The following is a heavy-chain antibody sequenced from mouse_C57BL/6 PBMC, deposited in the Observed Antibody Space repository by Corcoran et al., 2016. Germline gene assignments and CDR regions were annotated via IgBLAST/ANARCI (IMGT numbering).Heavy chain of an antibody. J-gene: IGHJ2*01. V-gene: IGHV1-26*01. CDR3: ARSDYYGSIDY. CDR2: INPNNGGT. D-gene: IGHD1-1*01. CDR1: GYTFTDYY. Sequence: EVQLQQSGHELVKPGASVKISCKASGYTFTDYYMNWVKQSHGKSLEWIGDINPNNGGTSYNQKFKGKATLTGDKSSSTAYMELRSLTSEDSAVYYCARSDYYGSIDYWGQGTTLTVSS.